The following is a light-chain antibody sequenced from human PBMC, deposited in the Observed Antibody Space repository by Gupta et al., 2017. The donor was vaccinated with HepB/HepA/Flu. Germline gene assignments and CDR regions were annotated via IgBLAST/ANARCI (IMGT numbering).Light chain of an antibody. J-gene: IGKJ4*01. CDR2: WAS. V-gene: IGKV4-1*01. Sequence: DIVMTQSPDSLAVSLGERATINCKSSQSVLYSPKKKNYLARYQQKPGQPTKLLIYWASTRESGVPDRFSGSESGTDFTLTINNLQAEDVAVYYCQQYLDTPLTFGGGTKVDIK. CDR1: QSVLYSPKKKNY. CDR3: QQYLDTPLT.